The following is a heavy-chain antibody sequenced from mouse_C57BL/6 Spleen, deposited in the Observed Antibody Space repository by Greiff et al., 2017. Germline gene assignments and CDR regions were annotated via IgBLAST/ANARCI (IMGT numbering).Heavy chain of an antibody. CDR2: ISSGSSTI. Sequence: DVKLVESGGGLVKPGGSLKLSCAASGFTFSDYGMHWVRQAPEKGLEWVAYISSGSSTIYYADTVKGRFTISRDNAKNTLFLQMTSLRSEDTAMYYCARHHYSNYVFAYWGQGTLVTVSA. J-gene: IGHJ3*01. CDR3: ARHHYSNYVFAY. D-gene: IGHD2-5*01. CDR1: GFTFSDYG. V-gene: IGHV5-17*01.